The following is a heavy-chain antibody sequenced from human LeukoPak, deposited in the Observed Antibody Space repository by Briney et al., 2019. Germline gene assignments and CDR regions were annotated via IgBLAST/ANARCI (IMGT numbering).Heavy chain of an antibody. Sequence: PGGSLRFSCAASGFSFTSYSFNWVRQAPGEGLEWVSSISSSNSYTYYADSVKGRFTISRDNAKNSLYLQMNSLRAEDTAVYYCARAGEITMVRGVIITRISWFDPWGQGTLVTVSS. CDR3: ARAGEITMVRGVIITRISWFDP. CDR2: ISSSNSYT. CDR1: GFSFTSYS. V-gene: IGHV3-21*01. J-gene: IGHJ5*01. D-gene: IGHD3-10*01.